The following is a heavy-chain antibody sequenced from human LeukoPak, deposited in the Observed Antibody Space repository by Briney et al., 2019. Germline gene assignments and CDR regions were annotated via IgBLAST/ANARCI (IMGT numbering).Heavy chain of an antibody. CDR3: ARGPEDFWSGYYMDV. J-gene: IGHJ6*03. CDR1: GYTFTGYY. D-gene: IGHD3-3*01. CDR2: TNPNSGGT. V-gene: IGHV1-2*02. Sequence: ASVKVSCKGSGYTFTGYYMHWVRQAPGQGLGWVGWTNPNSGGTNYAQKFQGRVTMTRDTSISTAYMELSRLRSDDTAVYYCARGPEDFWSGYYMDVWGKGTTVTVSS.